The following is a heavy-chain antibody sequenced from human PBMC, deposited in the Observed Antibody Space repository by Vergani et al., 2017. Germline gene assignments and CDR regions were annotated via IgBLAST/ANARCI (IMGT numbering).Heavy chain of an antibody. V-gene: IGHV3-11*01. CDR3: ARDVITMVRGVSHNDAFDI. CDR1: GFTFSDYY. J-gene: IGHJ3*02. Sequence: QVQLVESGGGLVKPGGSLRLSCAASGFTFSDYYMSWIRQAPGKGLEWASYISSSGSTIYYADSVKGRFTISRDNAKNSLYLQMNSLRAEDTAVYYCARDVITMVRGVSHNDAFDIWGQGTMVTVSS. D-gene: IGHD3-10*01. CDR2: ISSSGSTI.